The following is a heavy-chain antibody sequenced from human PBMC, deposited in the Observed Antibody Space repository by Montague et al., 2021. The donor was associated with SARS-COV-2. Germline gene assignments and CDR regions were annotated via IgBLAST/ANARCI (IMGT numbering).Heavy chain of an antibody. CDR2: FYSVGST. CDR1: GASFGSSY. D-gene: IGHD1-14*01. J-gene: IGHJ3*02. CDR3: ARETMTADAFDI. V-gene: IGHV4-59*01. Sequence: SETLSLTCTVSGASFGSSYWGWIRQSPGKGLEWIGYFYSVGSTDYNPSLKSRATISRDTSKNQFSLKVRSVTAADAAVYYCARETMTADAFDIWGQGTMVTVSS.